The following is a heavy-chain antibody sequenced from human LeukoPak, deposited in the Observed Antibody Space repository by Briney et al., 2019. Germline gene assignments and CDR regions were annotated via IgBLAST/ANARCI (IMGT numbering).Heavy chain of an antibody. V-gene: IGHV4-34*01. CDR2: INHSGST. J-gene: IGHJ5*02. CDR3: ARGPQAKSSSRSAHRGWFDP. Sequence: WQTLSLTCAVDGGSFSGYYWSGIRHPPEKGLEWIGEINHSGSTNYNPSLKSRVTISVDTSKNQFSLKLSSVTAADTAVYYCARGPQAKSSSRSAHRGWFDPWGEGTLVTVS. D-gene: IGHD6-13*01. CDR1: GGSFSGYY.